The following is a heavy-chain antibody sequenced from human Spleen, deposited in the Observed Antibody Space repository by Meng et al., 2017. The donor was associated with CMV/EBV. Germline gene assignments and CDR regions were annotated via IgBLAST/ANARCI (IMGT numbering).Heavy chain of an antibody. D-gene: IGHD3-22*01. J-gene: IGHJ6*02. CDR1: GGSISSGGYY. Sequence: SETLSLTCTVSGGSISSGGYYWSWIRQHPGKGLEWIGSIYHSGSTYYNPSLKSRVTISVDTSKNQFSLKLNSVTAADTAVYYCARDQESFYDSSGDYNTGYYGMDVWGHGTTVTVSS. CDR2: IYHSGST. CDR3: ARDQESFYDSSGDYNTGYYGMDV. V-gene: IGHV4-39*07.